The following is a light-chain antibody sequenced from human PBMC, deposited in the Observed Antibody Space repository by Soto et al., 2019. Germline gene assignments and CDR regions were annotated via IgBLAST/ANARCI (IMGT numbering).Light chain of an antibody. V-gene: IGKV3-15*01. CDR2: GAS. Sequence: EIVMTQSPATLSVSPGERATLSCRASQSVSSNLAWYQQKPGQAPRLLIYGASTRATGIPARFSGSGSGTEFTLTISSLQPEDVATYYCQQSLSIPPTFGQGTKVAI. CDR1: QSVSSN. CDR3: QQSLSIPPT. J-gene: IGKJ1*01.